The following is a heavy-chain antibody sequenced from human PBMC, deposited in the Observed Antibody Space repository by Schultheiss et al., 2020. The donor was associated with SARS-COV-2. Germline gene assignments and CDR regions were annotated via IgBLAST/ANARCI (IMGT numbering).Heavy chain of an antibody. Sequence: GGSLRLSCAASGFTFSSYWMSWVRQAPGKGLEWVASMKQDGSEKYYVESVKGRFTISRDNAKNSLYLQMNSLRADDTAVYYCARDLGRRWEHFDYWGQGTLVTVSS. V-gene: IGHV3-7*01. J-gene: IGHJ4*02. CDR3: ARDLGRRWEHFDY. CDR2: MKQDGSEK. D-gene: IGHD1-26*01. CDR1: GFTFSSYW.